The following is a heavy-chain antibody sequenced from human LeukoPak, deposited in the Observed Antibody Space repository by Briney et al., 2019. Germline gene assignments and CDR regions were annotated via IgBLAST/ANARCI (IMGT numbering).Heavy chain of an antibody. CDR1: GFTVGSNY. Sequence: GGSLRLSCAASGFTVGSNYMTWVRQAPGKGPEWVSVIYSGGNTHYADSVKGRFTISRDSSKSTLYLQMNSLRTEDTAVYYCARDSTSSNHDYWGQGTLVTVSS. D-gene: IGHD1-14*01. J-gene: IGHJ4*02. CDR3: ARDSTSSNHDY. CDR2: IYSGGNT. V-gene: IGHV3-53*01.